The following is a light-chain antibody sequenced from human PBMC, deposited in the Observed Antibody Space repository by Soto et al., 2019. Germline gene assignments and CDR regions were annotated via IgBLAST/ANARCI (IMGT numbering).Light chain of an antibody. CDR3: SSYAGSNNVV. J-gene: IGLJ2*01. CDR1: SSDVGGYNY. CDR2: EVT. Sequence: QSVLTQPPSASGSPGQSVTISCTGTSSDVGGYNYVSWYQQHPGKAPKLMIYEVTKRPSGVPARLSGSKSGNTASLTVSGLQAEDEADYYCSSYAGSNNVVFGGGTKLTVL. V-gene: IGLV2-8*01.